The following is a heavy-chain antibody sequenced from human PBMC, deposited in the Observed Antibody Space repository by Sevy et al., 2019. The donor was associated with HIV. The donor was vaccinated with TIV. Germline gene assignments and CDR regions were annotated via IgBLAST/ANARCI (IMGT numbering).Heavy chain of an antibody. Sequence: GGSLRLSCAASGFPFSSHWMTWVRQAPGKELDWVASIKQDGSEMYYVDSVKGRFTISRDNAKNSVYLQMNSLRVEDTAMYYCTTGHQELGMRGQGTLVTVSS. D-gene: IGHD6-13*01. J-gene: IGHJ4*02. CDR3: TTGHQELGM. V-gene: IGHV3-7*01. CDR1: GFPFSSHW. CDR2: IKQDGSEM.